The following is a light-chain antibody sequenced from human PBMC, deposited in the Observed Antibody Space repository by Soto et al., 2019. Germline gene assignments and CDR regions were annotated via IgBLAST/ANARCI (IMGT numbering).Light chain of an antibody. CDR1: SSNIGGNS. CDR3: GSWDSSLSAYV. Sequence: VLTQPPSVSAAPGQKGTISCSGSSSNIGGNSVSWYQQLPGTAPKLLIYDDNRRPSGIPDRFSGSKSGTSATLGITGFQTGDEADYYCGSWDSSLSAYVFGTGTKVTVL. CDR2: DDN. V-gene: IGLV1-51*01. J-gene: IGLJ1*01.